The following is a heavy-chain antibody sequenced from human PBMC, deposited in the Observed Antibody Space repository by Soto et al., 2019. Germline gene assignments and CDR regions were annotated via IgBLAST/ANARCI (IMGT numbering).Heavy chain of an antibody. CDR1: GGSINLNTYY. V-gene: IGHV4-39*01. Sequence: PSETLSLTCCVSGGSINLNTYYWGWIRQAPGKGLEWIGNVYYSGSTNYNPSLKSRVTISIDTSKNQFSLKLSSVTAADTAVYYCARRGTTGYCSGDTCYSGALDIWGQGTMVTVSS. J-gene: IGHJ3*02. D-gene: IGHD2-15*01. CDR3: ARRGTTGYCSGDTCYSGALDI. CDR2: VYYSGST.